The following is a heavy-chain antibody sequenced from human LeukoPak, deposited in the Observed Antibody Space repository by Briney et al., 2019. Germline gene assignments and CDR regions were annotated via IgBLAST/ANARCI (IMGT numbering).Heavy chain of an antibody. V-gene: IGHV4-34*01. D-gene: IGHD3-22*01. CDR1: GGSFSGYY. CDR3: ARDHPTQDYYDSSGYYGY. J-gene: IGHJ4*02. Sequence: SETLSLTCAVYGGSFSGYYWSWLRQPPGKGLEWIGEINHSGSTNYNPSLKSRVTISVDTSKNQFSLTLSSVTAADTAVYYCARDHPTQDYYDSSGYYGYWGQGTLVTVSS. CDR2: INHSGST.